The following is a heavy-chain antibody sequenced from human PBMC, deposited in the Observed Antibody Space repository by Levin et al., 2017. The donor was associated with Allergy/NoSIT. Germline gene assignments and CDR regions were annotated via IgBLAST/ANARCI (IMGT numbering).Heavy chain of an antibody. CDR1: GFTFNNNA. CDR2: ISPSGDET. J-gene: IGHJ3*02. Sequence: QAGGSLRLSCAASGFTFNNNAMSWVRQAPGKGLEWASTISPSGDETHYADSVKGRFTISRDNSKNTLSVQMNNLRAEDTAVYYCVSRMGGWGAFDIWGQGTLVTVSS. V-gene: IGHV3-23*01. CDR3: VSRMGGWGAFDI. D-gene: IGHD1-26*01.